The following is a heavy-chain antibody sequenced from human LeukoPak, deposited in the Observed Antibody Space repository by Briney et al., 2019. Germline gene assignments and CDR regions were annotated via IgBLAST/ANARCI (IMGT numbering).Heavy chain of an antibody. D-gene: IGHD5-12*01. V-gene: IGHV3-21*04. CDR3: ARVRPGYSYADFDS. Sequence: GGSLRLSCAASEFTFSSHAMIWVRQAPGKGLEWVSSITSTSSDIFYTDSVKGRFTISRDNAKNSLSLQMNSLGAEDTAVYYCARVRPGYSYADFDSWGQGTLVTVSS. CDR2: ITSTSSDI. CDR1: EFTFSSHA. J-gene: IGHJ4*02.